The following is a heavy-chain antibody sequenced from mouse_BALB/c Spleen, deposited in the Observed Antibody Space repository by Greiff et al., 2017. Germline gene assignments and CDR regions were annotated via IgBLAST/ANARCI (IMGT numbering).Heavy chain of an antibody. CDR1: GYTFTSYY. CDR2: IYPGNVNT. Sequence: QVQLKESGPELVKPGASVRISCKASGYTFTSYYIHWVKQRPGQGLEWIGWIYPGNVNTKYNEKFKGKATLTADKSSSTAYMQLSSLTSEDSAVYFCARGAGTGAMDYWGQGTSVTVSS. V-gene: IGHV1S56*01. D-gene: IGHD4-1*01. J-gene: IGHJ4*01. CDR3: ARGAGTGAMDY.